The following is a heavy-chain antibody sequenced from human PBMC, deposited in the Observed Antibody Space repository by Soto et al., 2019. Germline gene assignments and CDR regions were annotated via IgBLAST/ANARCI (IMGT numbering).Heavy chain of an antibody. CDR2: IYYSGST. CDR1: GGSITSGTYY. D-gene: IGHD3-10*01. V-gene: IGHV4-39*01. CDR3: ARHANRNYYDAFDI. J-gene: IGHJ3*02. Sequence: SETLSLTCTVSGGSITSGTYYWGWIRQPLGKGLEWIGSIYYSGSTYYNPSLKSRATISVDTSKNQFSLKLTSVTAADTAVYYCARHANRNYYDAFDIWGQGTMVTVSS.